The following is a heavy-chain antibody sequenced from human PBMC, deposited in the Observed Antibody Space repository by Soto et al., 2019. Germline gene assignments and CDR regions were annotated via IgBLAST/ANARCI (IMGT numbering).Heavy chain of an antibody. D-gene: IGHD6-13*01. V-gene: IGHV4-59*08. CDR3: ARHPGRIAAADYYYYGIDV. CDR1: GGSINSYY. CDR2: IYNSGST. Sequence: SETLSLTWIVAGGSINSYYWSWIRQPPGKGLEWIGYIYNSGSTNYNPSLKSRVTISTDTSKNQFSLKLSSVTAADTAVYYCARHPGRIAAADYYYYGIDVWGQGTTVTVSS. J-gene: IGHJ6*02.